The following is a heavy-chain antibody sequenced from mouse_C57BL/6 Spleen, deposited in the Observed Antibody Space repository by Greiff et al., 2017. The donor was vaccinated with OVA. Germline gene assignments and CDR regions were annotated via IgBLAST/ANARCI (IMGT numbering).Heavy chain of an antibody. Sequence: VQLQESGPELVKPGASVKLSCKASGYTFTSYWMHWVKQRPGQGLEWIGNINPSNGGTNYNEKFKSKATLPVDKSSSTAYMQLSSLTSEDSAVYYCARSVTTVVAPFMDYWGQGTSVTVSS. CDR1: GYTFTSYW. D-gene: IGHD1-1*01. V-gene: IGHV1-53*01. J-gene: IGHJ4*01. CDR2: INPSNGGT. CDR3: ARSVTTVVAPFMDY.